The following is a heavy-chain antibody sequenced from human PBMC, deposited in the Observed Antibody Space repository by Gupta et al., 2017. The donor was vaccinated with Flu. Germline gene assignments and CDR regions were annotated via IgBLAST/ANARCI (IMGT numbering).Heavy chain of an antibody. CDR2: IIPIFGAT. J-gene: IGHJ4*02. D-gene: IGHD3-10*01. V-gene: IGHV1-69*01. Sequence: QVQLVQSGAEVKKPGSSVKVSCTASGGTFSSYAISWVRQAPGQGLEWMGGIIPIFGATHYAQKFQGRVTITADESTSTAYMELSSLRSEDTAVYYCARYSNYYGSGSSGTFNYWGQGTLVTVSS. CDR3: ARYSNYYGSGSSGTFNY. CDR1: GGTFSSYA.